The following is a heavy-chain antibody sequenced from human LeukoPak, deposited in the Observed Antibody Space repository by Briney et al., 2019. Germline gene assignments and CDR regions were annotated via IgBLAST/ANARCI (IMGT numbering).Heavy chain of an antibody. V-gene: IGHV1-46*01. CDR1: GYTFTSYY. D-gene: IGHD1-26*01. Sequence: ASVKVSCKASGYTFTSYYMHWVRQAPGQGLEWMGIINPSGGSTSYAQKFQGRVTMTRDTSTSTVYMELSSLRSEDTAVYYCARERKSGCSQTLGYFDLWGRGTLVTVSS. CDR3: ARERKSGCSQTLGYFDL. CDR2: INPSGGST. J-gene: IGHJ2*01.